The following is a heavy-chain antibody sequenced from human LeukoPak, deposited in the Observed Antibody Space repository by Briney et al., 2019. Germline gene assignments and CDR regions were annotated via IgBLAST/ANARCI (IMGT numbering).Heavy chain of an antibody. CDR3: ARLLYSSGWYGFDY. V-gene: IGHV4-4*07. Sequence: PSETLSLTCTVSGGSIGSYYWSWIRQPAGKGLEWIGRIYTSGSTNYNPSLKSRVTMSVDTSKNQFSLKLSSVTAADTAVYYCARLLYSSGWYGFDYWGQGTLVTVSS. CDR2: IYTSGST. J-gene: IGHJ4*02. CDR1: GGSIGSYY. D-gene: IGHD6-19*01.